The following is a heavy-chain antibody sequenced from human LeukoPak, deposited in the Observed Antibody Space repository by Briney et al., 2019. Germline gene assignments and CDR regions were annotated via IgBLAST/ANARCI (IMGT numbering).Heavy chain of an antibody. CDR2: IYHSGST. J-gene: IGHJ3*02. CDR3: ARVESHRYRRHGAFDI. CDR1: GYSISSGYY. D-gene: IGHD1-14*01. V-gene: IGHV4-38-2*02. Sequence: PSETLSLTCTVSGYSISSGYYWGWIRQPPGKGLEWIGSIYHSGSTYYNPSLKSRVAISVDTSKNQFSLKLSSVTAADTAVYYCARVESHRYRRHGAFDIWGQATMVTVSS.